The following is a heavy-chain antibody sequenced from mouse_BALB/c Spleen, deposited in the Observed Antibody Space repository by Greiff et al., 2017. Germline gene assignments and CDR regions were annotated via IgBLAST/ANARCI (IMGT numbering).Heavy chain of an antibody. V-gene: IGHV1-67*01. CDR2: ISTYYGNT. CDR1: SYTFTDYA. Sequence: QVQLQQSGPELVRPGVSVKISCKGSSYTFTDYAMHWVKQSHAKSLEWIGVISTYYGNTNYNQKFKGKATMTVDKSSSTAYMELARLTSEDSAVYYCARSLYYDYDEGSSYAMDYWGQGTSVTVSS. J-gene: IGHJ4*01. CDR3: ARSLYYDYDEGSSYAMDY. D-gene: IGHD2-4*01.